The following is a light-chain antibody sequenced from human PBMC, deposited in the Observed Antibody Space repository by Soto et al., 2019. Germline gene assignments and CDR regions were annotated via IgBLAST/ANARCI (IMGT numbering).Light chain of an antibody. CDR1: SSDVGGYNY. CDR2: GVS. V-gene: IGLV2-14*03. Sequence: QSALTQPASLSGSPGQSITISCTGTSSDVGGYNYVSWYQQHPGKAPRLMIYGVSNRPLGVYYRFSGSKSGNTASLTISGLQSEDEADYYCNSYASVNSPVLFGGGTKLTVL. J-gene: IGLJ2*01. CDR3: NSYASVNSPVL.